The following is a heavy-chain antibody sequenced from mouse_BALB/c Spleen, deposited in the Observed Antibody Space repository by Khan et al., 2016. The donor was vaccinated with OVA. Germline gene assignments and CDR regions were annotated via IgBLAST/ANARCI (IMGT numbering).Heavy chain of an antibody. D-gene: IGHD2-13*01. J-gene: IGHJ2*01. CDR2: IYPSDSYT. V-gene: IGHV1-69*02. CDR1: GYTFTNYW. CDR3: TGGDPGNFDY. Sequence: VELVESGAELVRPGASVNLSCKASGYTFTNYWINWVKQRPGQGLEWIGNIYPSDSYTNYNQNFKDKATLTVDKSSSTAYMRLSSPTSEDSAVYYCTGGDPGNFDYWGHGTTLTVSS.